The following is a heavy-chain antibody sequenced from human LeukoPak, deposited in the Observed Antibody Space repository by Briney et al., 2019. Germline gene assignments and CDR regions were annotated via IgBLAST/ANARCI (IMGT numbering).Heavy chain of an antibody. CDR2: ISGYNGQT. CDR1: GYTFTDYG. D-gene: IGHD3-3*01. V-gene: IGHV1-18*04. J-gene: IGHJ4*02. Sequence: ASVKVSCKASGYTFTDYGFSWVRQAPGQGLEWMGWISGYNGQTEYAENFQGRVIMTRDTSTSTVYMELRSLRSDDTARYYCARDPRTAFDFWRGYSGFDYWGQETQVTVSS. CDR3: ARDPRTAFDFWRGYSGFDY.